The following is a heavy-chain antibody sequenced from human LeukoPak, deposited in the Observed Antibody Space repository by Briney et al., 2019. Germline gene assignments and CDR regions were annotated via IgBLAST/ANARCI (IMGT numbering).Heavy chain of an antibody. Sequence: GGSVRLSCAASGFTFSSYGLHWVRQAPGKGLEWVALISYDGSNKYYADSVKGRFTISRDNSKNTLYLQMNSLRAEDTAVYYCAKDDCRGCYGVVDYWGQGTLVTVSS. CDR2: ISYDGSNK. CDR1: GFTFSSYG. CDR3: AKDDCRGCYGVVDY. V-gene: IGHV3-30*18. D-gene: IGHD2-15*01. J-gene: IGHJ4*02.